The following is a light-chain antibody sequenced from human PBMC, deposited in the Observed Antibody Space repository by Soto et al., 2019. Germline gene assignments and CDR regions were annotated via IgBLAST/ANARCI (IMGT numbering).Light chain of an antibody. CDR2: EVT. Sequence: QSVLTQPASVSGSPGQSITISCTVTSNDIGGYKYVSWYQQHPGKVPKLMIYEVTYRPSGVSDRFSGSKSGNTASLTVSGLQAEDEADYYCSSFTNSGTLYVFGSGTKVTVL. CDR1: SNDIGGYKY. CDR3: SSFTNSGTLYV. V-gene: IGLV2-14*01. J-gene: IGLJ1*01.